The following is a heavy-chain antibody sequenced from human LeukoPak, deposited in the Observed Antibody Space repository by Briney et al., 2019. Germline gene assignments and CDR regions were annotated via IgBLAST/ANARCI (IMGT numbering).Heavy chain of an antibody. CDR2: ISSSSSYI. CDR1: GFTFSSYS. CDR3: AELGITMIGGV. Sequence: GGTLRLSCAASGFTFSSYSMNWVRQAPGKGLEWVSSISSSSSYIYYADSVKSRFTISRDNDKNSLYRQMNSLRAEDTAVYYCAELGITMIGGVWGKGTTVTISS. V-gene: IGHV3-21*01. J-gene: IGHJ6*04. D-gene: IGHD3-10*02.